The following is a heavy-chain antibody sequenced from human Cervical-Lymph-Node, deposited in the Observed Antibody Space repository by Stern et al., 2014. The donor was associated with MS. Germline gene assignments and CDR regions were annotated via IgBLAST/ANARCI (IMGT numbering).Heavy chain of an antibody. CDR3: TTLDRSYPYYYYGMDV. J-gene: IGHJ6*02. V-gene: IGHV3-15*01. Sequence: EDQLVESGGGLVKPGGSLRLSCAGSGFTFRKAWMTWIRQAPGKGLEWVGRIKSKTDGGTTYYAAPVKGSFTISRDDSKNTLYLQMNSLKTEDTAVYYCTTLDRSYPYYYYGMDVWGQGTTVTVSS. CDR1: GFTFRKAW. CDR2: IKSKTDGGTT. D-gene: IGHD1-26*01.